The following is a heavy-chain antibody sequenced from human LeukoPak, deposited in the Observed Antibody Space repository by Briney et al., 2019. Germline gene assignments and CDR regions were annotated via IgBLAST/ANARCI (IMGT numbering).Heavy chain of an antibody. V-gene: IGHV4-34*01. J-gene: IGHJ3*02. D-gene: IGHD2-15*01. CDR3: AREEDCSGGICYLGNAFDI. CDR2: INHRGST. Sequence: SETLSLTCAVYGGSFSGYYGSWIRQPPGKGREWSGEINHRGSTNYNASLKSRVTISVDTSKNQFSLKLSSVTAADTAVYYCAREEDCSGGICYLGNAFDIWGQGTMVTVSS. CDR1: GGSFSGYY.